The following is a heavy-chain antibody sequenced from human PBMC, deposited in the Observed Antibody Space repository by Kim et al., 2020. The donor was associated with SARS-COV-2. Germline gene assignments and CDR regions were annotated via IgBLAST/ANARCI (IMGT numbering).Heavy chain of an antibody. V-gene: IGHV3-7*01. J-gene: IGHJ4*02. CDR3: ARCGVLWFGESIFDS. D-gene: IGHD3-10*01. Sequence: DSVKGRFTISRDNAKNSLYLQMNSLRAEDTAVYYCARCGVLWFGESIFDSWGQGSLVTVSS.